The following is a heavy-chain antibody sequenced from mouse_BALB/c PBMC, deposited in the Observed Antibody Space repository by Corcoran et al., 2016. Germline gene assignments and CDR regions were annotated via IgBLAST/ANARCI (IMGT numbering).Heavy chain of an antibody. CDR3: ARTFTTAGNYFDY. CDR2: IDPANGNT. V-gene: IGHV14-3*02. Sequence: EVQLQQSGAELVKPGASVKLSCTASGFNIKDTYMHWVKQRPEQGLEWIGRIDPANGNTKYDPKFQGKATITADTSSNTAYLQLSSLTSEDTAVYYCARTFTTAGNYFDYWGQGTTLTVSS. J-gene: IGHJ2*01. D-gene: IGHD1-2*01. CDR1: GFNIKDTY.